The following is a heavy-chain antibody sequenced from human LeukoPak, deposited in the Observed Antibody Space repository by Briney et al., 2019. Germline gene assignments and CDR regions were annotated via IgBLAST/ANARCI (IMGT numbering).Heavy chain of an antibody. J-gene: IGHJ4*02. V-gene: IGHV1-46*01. CDR1: GYTFTGYY. D-gene: IGHD6-13*01. CDR3: ARDGSKSGVAAAPNYYFDY. Sequence: ASVKVSCKASGYTFTGYYMHWVRQAPGQGLEWMGIINPSGGSTSYAQKFQGRVTMTRDTSTSTVYMELSSLRSEDTAVYYCARDGSKSGVAAAPNYYFDYWGQGTLVTVSS. CDR2: INPSGGST.